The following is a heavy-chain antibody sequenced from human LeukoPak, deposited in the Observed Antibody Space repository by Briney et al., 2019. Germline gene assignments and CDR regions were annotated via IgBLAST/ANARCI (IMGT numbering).Heavy chain of an antibody. Sequence: GGSLRLSCAGSGFSFNNYLMHWVRQAPGKGLVWVSRINTDSSHSMYADTVKGRVSISTDNTKNTLYLQMNSLRAEDTAVYYCTRDLNGDPYYYLDVWGKGTTVTVS. J-gene: IGHJ6*03. D-gene: IGHD4-17*01. CDR1: GFSFNNYL. CDR2: INTDSSHS. CDR3: TRDLNGDPYYYLDV. V-gene: IGHV3-74*03.